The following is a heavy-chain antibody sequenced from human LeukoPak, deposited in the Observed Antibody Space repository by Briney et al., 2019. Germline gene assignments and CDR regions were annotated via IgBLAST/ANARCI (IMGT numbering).Heavy chain of an antibody. Sequence: KPSETLSLTCALYGGSFSCYYWSWIRQPPGKGLEWIGEINHSGSTNYNPSLKSRVTISVDTSKNQFSLKLSSVTAADTAVYYCARGPNYGGNSKDFDYWGQGTLVTVSS. V-gene: IGHV4-34*01. CDR3: ARGPNYGGNSKDFDY. D-gene: IGHD4-23*01. CDR1: GGSFSCYY. J-gene: IGHJ4*02. CDR2: INHSGST.